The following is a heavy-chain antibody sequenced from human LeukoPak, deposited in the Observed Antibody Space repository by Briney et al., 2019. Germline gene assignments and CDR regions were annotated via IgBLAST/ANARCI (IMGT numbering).Heavy chain of an antibody. D-gene: IGHD1-26*01. CDR2: ISGSGGST. Sequence: PGGSLRLSRAASGFTFSSYAMSWVRQAPGKGLEWVSAISGSGGSTYYADSVKGRFTISRDNSKNTLYLQMNSLRAGDTAVYHCAKELRLWEAEGSVGFDYWGQGSLVTVSS. J-gene: IGHJ4*02. V-gene: IGHV3-23*01. CDR3: AKELRLWEAEGSVGFDY. CDR1: GFTFSSYA.